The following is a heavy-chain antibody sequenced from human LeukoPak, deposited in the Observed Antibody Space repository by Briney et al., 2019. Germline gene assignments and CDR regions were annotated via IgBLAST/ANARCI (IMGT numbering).Heavy chain of an antibody. V-gene: IGHV4-59*01. CDR1: GGSISSYY. D-gene: IGHD1-7*01. J-gene: IGHJ3*02. CDR3: ARDDVTGTGAFDI. Sequence: SETLSLTCTVSGGSISSYYWSWIRQPPGKGLEWIGYIYYSGSTNYNPSLKSRVTISVDTSKNQFSLKVSSVTAADTAVYHCARDDVTGTGAFDIWAKGQWSPSLQ. CDR2: IYYSGST.